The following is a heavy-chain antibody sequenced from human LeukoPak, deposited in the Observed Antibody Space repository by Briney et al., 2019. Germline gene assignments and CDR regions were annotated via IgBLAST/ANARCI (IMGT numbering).Heavy chain of an antibody. D-gene: IGHD3-22*01. CDR1: GFTFDDYA. V-gene: IGHV3-66*01. J-gene: IGHJ4*02. CDR2: IYSGGST. CDR3: ARGWDYDSSGYYPTPFDY. Sequence: PGRSLRLSCAASGFTFDDYAMHWVRQAPGKGLEWVSVIYSGGSTYYADSVKGRFTISRDNSKNTLYLQMNSLRAEDTAVYYCARGWDYDSSGYYPTPFDYWGQGTLVTVSS.